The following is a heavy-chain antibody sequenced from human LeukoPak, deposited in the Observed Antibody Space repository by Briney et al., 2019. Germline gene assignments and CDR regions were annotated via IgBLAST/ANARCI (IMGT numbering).Heavy chain of an antibody. CDR3: ARDYYDSSGYYYDPFDI. D-gene: IGHD3-22*01. CDR1: GYTFTSYG. V-gene: IGHV1-18*01. CDR2: ISTYNGNT. Sequence: ASVKVSCKASGYTFTSYGISWVRQAPGQGLEWMGWISTYNGNTYYAQKLQGRVTMTTDTSTSTTYMELRSLRSDDTAVYYCARDYYDSSGYYYDPFDIWGQGTMVTVSS. J-gene: IGHJ3*02.